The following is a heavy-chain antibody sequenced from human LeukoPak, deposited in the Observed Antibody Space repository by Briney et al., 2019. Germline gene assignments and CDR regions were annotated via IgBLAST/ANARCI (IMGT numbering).Heavy chain of an antibody. CDR2: ISAYNGNT. D-gene: IGHD3-3*01. Sequence: ASEKVSCKASGYTFTSYGISWVRQAPGQGLEWMGWISAYNGNTNYAQKLQGRVTMTTDTSTSTAYMELRSLRSDDTAVYYCARSPQNYDFWSGYPYYFDYWGQGTLVTVSS. CDR1: GYTFTSYG. J-gene: IGHJ4*02. V-gene: IGHV1-18*01. CDR3: ARSPQNYDFWSGYPYYFDY.